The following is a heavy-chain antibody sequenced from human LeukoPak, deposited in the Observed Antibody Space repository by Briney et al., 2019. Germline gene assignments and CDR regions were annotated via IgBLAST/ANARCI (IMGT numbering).Heavy chain of an antibody. Sequence: TGGSLRLSCAASEFTFSSYWMSWVHQAPGKGLEWVANIKQDGSEEYYVDSVKGRFTISRDNAKNSLYLQMNSLRAEDTAVYYCASSGYDFWSGYPLDYWGQGTLVTVSS. CDR1: EFTFSSYW. CDR2: IKQDGSEE. D-gene: IGHD3-3*01. CDR3: ASSGYDFWSGYPLDY. J-gene: IGHJ4*02. V-gene: IGHV3-7*01.